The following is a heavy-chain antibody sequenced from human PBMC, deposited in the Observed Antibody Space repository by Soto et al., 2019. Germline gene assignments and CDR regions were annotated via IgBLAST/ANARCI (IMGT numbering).Heavy chain of an antibody. CDR2: IKQDGSEK. D-gene: IGHD5-18*01. V-gene: IGHV3-7*01. Sequence: PGGSLRLSCAASGFTFSSYWMSWVRQAPGKGLEWVANIKQDGSEKYYVDSVKGRFTISRDNAKNSLYLQMNSLRAEDTAVYYCAREPDSGYSYGVDYWGQGTLVTVSS. J-gene: IGHJ4*02. CDR3: AREPDSGYSYGVDY. CDR1: GFTFSSYW.